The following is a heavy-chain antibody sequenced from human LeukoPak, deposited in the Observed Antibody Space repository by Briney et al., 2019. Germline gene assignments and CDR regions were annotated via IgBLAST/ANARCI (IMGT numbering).Heavy chain of an antibody. Sequence: ASVKVSCKASGYTFTNYGISWVRQAPGQGLEWMAWISGYNGYTKYAQKFHGRVTMTTETSTSTAYMELRSLRSDDTAIYYCARGFPPRTYYDSSGYYSYYFDYWGQGTLVTVSS. CDR1: GYTFTNYG. J-gene: IGHJ4*02. D-gene: IGHD3-22*01. CDR3: ARGFPPRTYYDSSGYYSYYFDY. V-gene: IGHV1-18*01. CDR2: ISGYNGYT.